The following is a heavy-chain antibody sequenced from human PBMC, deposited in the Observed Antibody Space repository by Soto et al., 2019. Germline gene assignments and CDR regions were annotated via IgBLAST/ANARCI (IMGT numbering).Heavy chain of an antibody. D-gene: IGHD6-25*01. J-gene: IGHJ6*03. CDR3: ARDEKGGDYCYYMDV. Sequence: QVQLQESGPGLVKPSQTLSLTCTVSGGSISSGGYYWSWIRQHPGKGLEWIGYIYYRGSTYYNPSLKSRVTISVDTSKNQFSLKLSSVTAADTAGYYCARDEKGGDYCYYMDVWGKGTTVTVSS. CDR2: IYYRGST. V-gene: IGHV4-31*03. CDR1: GGSISSGGYY.